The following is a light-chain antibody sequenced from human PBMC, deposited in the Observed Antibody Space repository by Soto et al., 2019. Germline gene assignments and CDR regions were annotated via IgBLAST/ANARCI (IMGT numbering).Light chain of an antibody. CDR2: AAS. Sequence: DIQLTQSPSFLSASVGDRVTITCRASQGIRDFLAWYQQKPGKAPKLLIYAASTLQTGVPTRFSGIASGTEFTLIISNLQPADFATYYCQQFNVYPLTFGGGTKVESK. V-gene: IGKV1-9*01. J-gene: IGKJ4*01. CDR3: QQFNVYPLT. CDR1: QGIRDF.